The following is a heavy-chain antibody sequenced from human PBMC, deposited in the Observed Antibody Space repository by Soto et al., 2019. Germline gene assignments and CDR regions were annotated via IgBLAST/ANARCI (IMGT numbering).Heavy chain of an antibody. Sequence: EVQLLESGGGLVQPGGSLRLSCAASGFTFSNYLMHWVRQAPGKGLEWVAGVYGSGASTYYADSVKGQFTISRDNSKNMLYLQMNSLRAEDTAVYYCAKDSAPRLTDYWGQGTLVTVSS. CDR3: AKDSAPRLTDY. V-gene: IGHV3-23*01. CDR1: GFTFSNYL. J-gene: IGHJ4*02. CDR2: VYGSGAST. D-gene: IGHD6-25*01.